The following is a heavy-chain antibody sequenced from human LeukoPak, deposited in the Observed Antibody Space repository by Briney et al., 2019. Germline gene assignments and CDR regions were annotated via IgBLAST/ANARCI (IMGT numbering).Heavy chain of an antibody. CDR1: GYTFTGYY. CDR3: ARGGSGSYYRSWFDP. D-gene: IGHD3-10*01. Sequence: GASVKVSCKASGYTFTGYYMHWVRQAPGQGLEWMGRINPNSGGTNYAQKFQGRVTMTRDTSISTAYMKLSRLRSDDTAVYYCARGGSGSYYRSWFDPWGQGTLVTVSP. CDR2: INPNSGGT. J-gene: IGHJ5*02. V-gene: IGHV1-2*06.